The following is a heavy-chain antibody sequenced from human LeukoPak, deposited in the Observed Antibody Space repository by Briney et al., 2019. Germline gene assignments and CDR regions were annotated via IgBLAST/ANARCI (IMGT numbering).Heavy chain of an antibody. Sequence: GASVKVSCKASGYTFTSYAMHWVRQAPGQRLEWMGWINAGNGNTKYSQKFQGRVTIARDTSASTAYMELSSLRSEDTAVYYCAGGKPGGFSGSYFELLGPGNPGHRLL. D-gene: IGHD1-26*01. CDR3: AGGKPGGFSGSYFEL. CDR2: INAGNGNT. V-gene: IGHV1-3*01. CDR1: GYTFTSYA. J-gene: IGHJ4*02.